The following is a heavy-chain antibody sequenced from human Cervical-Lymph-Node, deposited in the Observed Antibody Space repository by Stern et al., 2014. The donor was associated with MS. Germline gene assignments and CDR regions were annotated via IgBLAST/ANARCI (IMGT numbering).Heavy chain of an antibody. Sequence: VPLVQSGAEVKKAGESLKISCKGYGYSFSSYWIGWVRQMPGKGLEWMGIINPCDSDTRYNPSIQRQVTISADKSISTAYLQWSRLKASDTAMYFCASFSGSHSDAFDMWGQGTMVTVSS. V-gene: IGHV5-51*01. CDR1: GYSFSSYW. J-gene: IGHJ3*02. CDR2: INPCDSDT. D-gene: IGHD1-26*01. CDR3: ASFSGSHSDAFDM.